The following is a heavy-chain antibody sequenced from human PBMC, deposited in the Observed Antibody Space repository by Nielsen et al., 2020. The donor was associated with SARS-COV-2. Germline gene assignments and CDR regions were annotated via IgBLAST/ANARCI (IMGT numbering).Heavy chain of an antibody. CDR1: GYNFATYW. CDR3: ARLQSSTGGGMDV. Sequence: GEALKISWQGSGYNFATYWIARVRQMPGKGLEWMRVVYPGDSDTRYSPSFQGQVIISVNKSINTAYLQWNSLQASDSAMYYCARLQSSTGGGMDVWGQGTAVTVSS. CDR2: VYPGDSDT. J-gene: IGHJ6*02. V-gene: IGHV5-51*01. D-gene: IGHD6-13*01.